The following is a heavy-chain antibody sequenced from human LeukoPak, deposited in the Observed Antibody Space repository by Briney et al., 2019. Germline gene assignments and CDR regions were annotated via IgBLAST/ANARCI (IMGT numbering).Heavy chain of an antibody. CDR3: ARDRRNRDGYNFLSVPPRGYYFDF. V-gene: IGHV1-18*01. CDR2: ISAYNGNT. D-gene: IGHD5-24*01. CDR1: GYTFTSYG. Sequence: GASVKVSCKASGYTFTSYGISWVRQAPGQGLEWMGWISAYNGNTNYAQKLQGRVTMTTDTSTSTAYMELRSLRSDDTAVYYCARDRRNRDGYNFLSVPPRGYYFDFWGQGTLVTVSS. J-gene: IGHJ4*02.